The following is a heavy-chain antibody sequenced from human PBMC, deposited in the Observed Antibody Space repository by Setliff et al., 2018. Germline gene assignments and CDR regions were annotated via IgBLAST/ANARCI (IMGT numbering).Heavy chain of an antibody. CDR2: IDPSGNT. D-gene: IGHD3-10*01. J-gene: IGHJ4*02. CDR1: GGPISSGSNY. V-gene: IGHV4-61*09. CDR3: ARSLGSGSYYNSRPFYSDY. Sequence: SETLSLTCTVSGGPISSGSNYWSWIRQPAGRGLEWIGHIDPSGNTSYHPSLKSRFTISGDTSKNQFSLKLTSVTAADTAVYFCARSLGSGSYYNSRPFYSDYWGQGTLVTVSS.